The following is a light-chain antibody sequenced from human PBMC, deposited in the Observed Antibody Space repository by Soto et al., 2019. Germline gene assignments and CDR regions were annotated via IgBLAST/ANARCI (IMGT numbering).Light chain of an antibody. Sequence: QSVLTQPPSASGSPGQSGTISCTGTSSDVGGYDYVSWYQQHPGKAPKLMIYEVTIRPSGVSDRFSGSKSGNTASLTVSGLQAEDEADYYCSSYTGGNPSYVFGTGTKVPVL. V-gene: IGLV2-8*01. CDR3: SSYTGGNPSYV. CDR1: SSDVGGYDY. CDR2: EVT. J-gene: IGLJ1*01.